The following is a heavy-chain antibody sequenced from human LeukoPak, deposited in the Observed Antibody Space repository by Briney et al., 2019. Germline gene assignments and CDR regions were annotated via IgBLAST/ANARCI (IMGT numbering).Heavy chain of an antibody. CDR1: GFTFSSYR. V-gene: IGHV3-7*01. J-gene: IGHJ4*02. CDR3: ARDTRTFDY. D-gene: IGHD1-26*01. CDR2: IKQDGSEK. Sequence: GGSLRLSCAASGFTFSSYRMNWVRQAPGKGLEWVANIKQDGSEKYYVDSVKGRFTISRDNAKNSLFLQMNSLRAEDTAVHYCARDTRTFDYWGQGTLVTVSS.